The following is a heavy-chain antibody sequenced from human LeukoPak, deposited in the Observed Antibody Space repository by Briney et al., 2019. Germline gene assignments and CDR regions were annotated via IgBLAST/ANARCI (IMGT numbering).Heavy chain of an antibody. D-gene: IGHD2-2*01. Sequence: PSETLSLTCTVSGGSISSNSYYWGWIRQPPGKGREWIGSIYYSGSTYYNPSLKSRVTVSVDTSKNQFSLNLSSVTAADTAVYYCARQISSSTWAIEGCWGQGTLVTVSS. CDR1: GGSISSNSYY. V-gene: IGHV4-39*01. CDR2: IYYSGST. CDR3: ARQISSSTWAIEGC. J-gene: IGHJ4*02.